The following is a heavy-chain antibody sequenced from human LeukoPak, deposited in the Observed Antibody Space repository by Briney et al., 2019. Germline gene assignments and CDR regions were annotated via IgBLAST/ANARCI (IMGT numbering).Heavy chain of an antibody. CDR3: AKFLPTHIVVANYYFDY. Sequence: GGSLRLSCAASGFTFSTYWMHWVRQAPGKGLEWVSAISGSGGSTYYADSVKGRFTISRDNSKNTLYLQMNSLRAEDTAVYYCAKFLPTHIVVANYYFDYWGQGTLVTVSS. D-gene: IGHD2-21*01. V-gene: IGHV3-23*01. CDR2: ISGSGGST. CDR1: GFTFSTYW. J-gene: IGHJ4*02.